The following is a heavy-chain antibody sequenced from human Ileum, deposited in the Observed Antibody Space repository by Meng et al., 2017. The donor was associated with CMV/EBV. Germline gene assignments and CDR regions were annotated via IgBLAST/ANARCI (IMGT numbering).Heavy chain of an antibody. D-gene: IGHD3-3*01. V-gene: IGHV3-21*01. J-gene: IGHJ5*02. CDR3: ARDWSYYDFWSGPNWFDP. Sequence: TFSSYSMNWGRQAPGKGLEWVSSISSSSSYIYYADSVKGRFTISRDNAKNSLYLQMNSLRAEDTAVYYCARDWSYYDFWSGPNWFDPWGQGTLVTVSS. CDR1: TFSSYS. CDR2: ISSSSSYI.